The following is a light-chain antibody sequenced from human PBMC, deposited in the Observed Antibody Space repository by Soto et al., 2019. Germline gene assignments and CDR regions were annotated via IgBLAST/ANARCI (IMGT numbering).Light chain of an antibody. Sequence: QSALTQPRSVSGSPGQSVTISCTGSGSDVGGYNYVSWYQHHPGKAPKVVIYDVSQRPSGVPDRFSGSKSGNTASLTISGLQAEDEADYYCCSYAGSYTFVFGSGTKLTVL. CDR3: CSYAGSYTFV. CDR1: GSDVGGYNY. J-gene: IGLJ1*01. V-gene: IGLV2-11*01. CDR2: DVS.